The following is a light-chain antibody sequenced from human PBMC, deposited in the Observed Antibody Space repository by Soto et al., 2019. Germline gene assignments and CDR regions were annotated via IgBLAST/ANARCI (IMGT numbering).Light chain of an antibody. J-gene: IGKJ1*01. Sequence: DIQMTQSPSTLSGSVGDRVTITCRASQTISSWLAWYQQKPGKAPKLLIYKASTLKSGVPSRFSGSGSGTEFTLTISSLQPDELATYYCQHYNSYSEAFGQWTKVDIK. CDR2: KAS. V-gene: IGKV1-5*03. CDR1: QTISSW. CDR3: QHYNSYSEA.